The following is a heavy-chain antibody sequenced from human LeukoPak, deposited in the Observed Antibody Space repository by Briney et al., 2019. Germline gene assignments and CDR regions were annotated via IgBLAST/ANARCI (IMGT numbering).Heavy chain of an antibody. CDR1: GYTFTSYG. Sequence: ASVKVSCKASGYTFTSYGISWVRQAPGQGLEWMGWISAYNGNTNYAQKLHGRVTMTTDTSTSTAYMELRSLRSDDTAVYYCARVISPVYYDSSGYGWFDPWGQGTLVTVSS. CDR2: ISAYNGNT. J-gene: IGHJ5*02. CDR3: ARVISPVYYDSSGYGWFDP. V-gene: IGHV1-18*01. D-gene: IGHD3-22*01.